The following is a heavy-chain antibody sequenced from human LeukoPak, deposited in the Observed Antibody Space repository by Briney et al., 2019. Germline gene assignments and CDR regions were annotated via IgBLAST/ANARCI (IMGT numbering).Heavy chain of an antibody. CDR2: ISGSGGST. CDR3: AKDMVLWFGEYDY. Sequence: GGPLRLSCAASGFTFSSYAMSWVRQAPGKGLEWVSAISGSGGSTYYADSVKGRFTISRDNSKNTLYLQMNSLRAEDTAVYYCAKDMVLWFGEYDYWGQGTVVTVSS. V-gene: IGHV3-23*01. J-gene: IGHJ4*02. CDR1: GFTFSSYA. D-gene: IGHD3-10*01.